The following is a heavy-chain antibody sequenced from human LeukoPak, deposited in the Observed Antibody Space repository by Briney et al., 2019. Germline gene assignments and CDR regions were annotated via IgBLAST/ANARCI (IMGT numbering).Heavy chain of an antibody. Sequence: SVKVSCKASGGTFSSYAISWVRQAPGQGLEWMGRITPIFGTANYAQKFPGRVTITADKSTNTAYMELSSLRSEDTAVYYCARDGAGGYCSSTRCYVFDAWGQGTLVTVSS. CDR2: ITPIFGTA. CDR1: GGTFSSYA. CDR3: ARDGAGGYCSSTRCYVFDA. D-gene: IGHD2-2*01. V-gene: IGHV1-69*06. J-gene: IGHJ5*02.